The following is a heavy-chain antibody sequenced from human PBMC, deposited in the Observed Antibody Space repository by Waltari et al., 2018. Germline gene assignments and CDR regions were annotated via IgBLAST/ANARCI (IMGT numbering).Heavy chain of an antibody. V-gene: IGHV4-34*01. D-gene: IGHD4-17*01. CDR3: ARGPMLDYGDNSGHYYYGLDV. CDR1: GESLSGYF. J-gene: IGHJ6*02. CDR2: ISHSRST. Sequence: QVQLQQWGAGLLKPSETLSLTCAVYGESLSGYFWSWIRQPPGRGLEWIGEISHSRSTNTTPSPKNRVTLSVETCKRQFSRRRGSVTAADAAVYFCARGPMLDYGDNSGHYYYGLDVWGQGTTVIVSS.